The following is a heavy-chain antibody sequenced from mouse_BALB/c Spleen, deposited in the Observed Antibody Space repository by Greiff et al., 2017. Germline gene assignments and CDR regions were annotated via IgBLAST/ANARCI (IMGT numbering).Heavy chain of an antibody. CDR3: ARAGLLRMDY. Sequence: LQQPGAELVKPGASVKMSCKASGYTFTSYNMHWVKQTPGQGLEWIGAIYPGNGDTSYNQKFKGKATLTADKSSSTAYMQLSSLTSEDSAVYYCARAGLLRMDYWGQGTSVTVSS. V-gene: IGHV1-12*01. J-gene: IGHJ4*01. CDR2: IYPGNGDT. D-gene: IGHD2-3*01. CDR1: GYTFTSYN.